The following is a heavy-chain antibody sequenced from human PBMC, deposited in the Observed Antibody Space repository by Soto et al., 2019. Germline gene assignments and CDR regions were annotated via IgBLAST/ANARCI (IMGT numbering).Heavy chain of an antibody. Sequence: EVQLVESGGGLVQPGRSLRLSCAASGFTFDDYAMHWVRQAPGKGLEWVSGISWNSGSIGYADSMKGRFTISRDNAKNSLYLQMNSLRAEDTALYYCAKDYDFWSGLFDYWGQGTLVTVSS. CDR2: ISWNSGSI. CDR1: GFTFDDYA. D-gene: IGHD3-3*01. J-gene: IGHJ4*02. CDR3: AKDYDFWSGLFDY. V-gene: IGHV3-9*01.